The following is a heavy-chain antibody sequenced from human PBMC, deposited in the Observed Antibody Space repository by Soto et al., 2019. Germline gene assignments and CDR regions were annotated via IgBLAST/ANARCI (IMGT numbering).Heavy chain of an antibody. CDR1: GGSISSYY. Sequence: SETLSLTCTVSGGSISSYYWSWIRQPPGKGLEWIGYIYYSGSTNYNPSLKSRVTISVDTSKNQFSLKLSSVTAADTAVYYCARESRGYCSSTSCYGNYYYYGMDVWGHGTTVTVSS. CDR2: IYYSGST. CDR3: ARESRGYCSSTSCYGNYYYYGMDV. J-gene: IGHJ6*02. V-gene: IGHV4-59*12. D-gene: IGHD2-2*01.